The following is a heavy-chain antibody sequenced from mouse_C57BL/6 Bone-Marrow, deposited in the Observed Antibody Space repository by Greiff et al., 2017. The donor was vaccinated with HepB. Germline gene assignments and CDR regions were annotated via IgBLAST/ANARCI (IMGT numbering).Heavy chain of an antibody. V-gene: IGHV1-55*01. CDR1: GYTFTSYW. J-gene: IGHJ2*01. Sequence: QVQLQQPGAELVKPGASVKMSCKASGYTFTSYWITWVKQRPGQGLEWIGDIYPGSGSTNYNEKFKSKATLTVDTSSSTAYMQLSSLTSEDSAVYYCARDELPYFSFDYWGQGTTLTVSS. CDR2: IYPGSGST. D-gene: IGHD2-12*01. CDR3: ARDELPYFSFDY.